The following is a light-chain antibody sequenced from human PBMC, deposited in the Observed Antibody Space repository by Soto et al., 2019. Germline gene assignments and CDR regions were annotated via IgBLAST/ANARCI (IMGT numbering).Light chain of an antibody. V-gene: IGKV1-39*01. Sequence: DIQMTQSPSSLSASVGDRVTITCRASESIARHLNWYQQKPGKAPKLLIYAASSLQNGVPSRFRGGGSVTDFTLTISNLQPEDFATYYCQQSYSPLSITFGQGTRL. J-gene: IGKJ5*01. CDR2: AAS. CDR1: ESIARH. CDR3: QQSYSPLSIT.